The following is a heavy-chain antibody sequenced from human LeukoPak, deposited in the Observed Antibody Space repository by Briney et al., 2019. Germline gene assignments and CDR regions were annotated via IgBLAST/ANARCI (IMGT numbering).Heavy chain of an antibody. CDR3: ARLGSYHDF. CDR1: GASIRNYY. D-gene: IGHD1-26*01. J-gene: IGHJ4*02. V-gene: IGHV4-4*09. CDR2: IHATGGS. Sequence: SETLSLTCTVSGASIRNYYWSWIRQTPEKGLEWMGYIHATGGSNYYPSLKSRLTVSIDTSRNQLSLKLTAVTAADTAVYFCARLGSYHDFWGQGALVTVSS.